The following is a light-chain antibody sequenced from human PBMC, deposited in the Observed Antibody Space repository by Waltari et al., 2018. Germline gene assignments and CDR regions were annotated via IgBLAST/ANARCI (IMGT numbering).Light chain of an antibody. CDR2: LGS. CDR1: QSLLHTNGYNY. Sequence: DIVMTQSPLSLPVTPGEPASIPCSSSQSLLHTNGYNYLDWYLQKPGQSPQLLIYLGSNRASVVPDRFSCSGSGTYFTLQINGVDADDVGIYYCMQALQTPRTFGVGTKVEIK. CDR3: MQALQTPRT. J-gene: IGKJ4*01. V-gene: IGKV2-28*01.